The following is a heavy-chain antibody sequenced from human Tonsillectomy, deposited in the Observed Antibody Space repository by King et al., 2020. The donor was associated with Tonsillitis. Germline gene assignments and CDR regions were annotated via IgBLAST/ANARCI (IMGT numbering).Heavy chain of an antibody. V-gene: IGHV3-30-3*01. D-gene: IGHD4-17*01. CDR1: GFTFSSYA. Sequence: VQLVESGGGVVQPGRSLRLSCAASGFTFSSYAMHWVRQAPVKGLDGGAVISFDGSNKDYAASVKGRFTISRDNSKNTLSLQMNSLRTEDTAVYFCARRDGALDYYYYGMDVWGQGTTVTVSS. CDR3: ARRDGALDYYYYGMDV. J-gene: IGHJ6*02. CDR2: ISFDGSNK.